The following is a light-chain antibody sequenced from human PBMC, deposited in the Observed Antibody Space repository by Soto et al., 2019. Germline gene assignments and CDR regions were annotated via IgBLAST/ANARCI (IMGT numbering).Light chain of an antibody. CDR2: GAF. V-gene: IGKV3-15*01. J-gene: IGKJ1*01. Sequence: EIVMTQSPATLSVAPGERATLSCRASQSVSNNLAWYQKKPGQAPRLLIDGAFTRATGIPARFSGSGSGTEFTLSISRVQSEDYAVYYGQQYSNWWTFGQGTRVEIE. CDR1: QSVSNN. CDR3: QQYSNWWT.